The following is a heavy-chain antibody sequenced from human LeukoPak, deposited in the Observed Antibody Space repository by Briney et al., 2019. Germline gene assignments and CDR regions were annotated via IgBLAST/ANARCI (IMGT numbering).Heavy chain of an antibody. V-gene: IGHV3-33*01. J-gene: IGHJ6*03. CDR1: GFTFSSYG. D-gene: IGHD3-22*01. CDR2: IWYDGSNK. CDR3: ARDDSYYYYMDV. Sequence: GGSLRLSCAASGFTFSSYGMHWVRQAPGKGLEWVAVIWYDGSNKYYADSVKGRFTISRDNSKNTLYLQMNSLRAEDTAVYYCARDDSYYYYMDVWGKGTTVTVSS.